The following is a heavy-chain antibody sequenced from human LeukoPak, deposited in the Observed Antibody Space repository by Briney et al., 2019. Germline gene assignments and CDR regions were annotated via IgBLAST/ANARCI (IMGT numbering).Heavy chain of an antibody. J-gene: IGHJ5*02. V-gene: IGHV1-69*05. CDR2: IIPIFGTA. CDR3: AVWGPIVGSRHDWFDP. CDR1: GYTFTGYY. D-gene: IGHD1-26*01. Sequence: ASVKVSCKASGYTFTGYYMHWVRQAPGQGREWMGGIIPIFGTANYAQKFQGRVTITTDESTSTAYMELSSLRSEDTAVYYCAVWGPIVGSRHDWFDPWGQGTLVTVSP.